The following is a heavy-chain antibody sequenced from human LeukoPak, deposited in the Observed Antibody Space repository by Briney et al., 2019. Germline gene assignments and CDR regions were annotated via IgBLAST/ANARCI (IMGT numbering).Heavy chain of an antibody. D-gene: IGHD3-3*01. Sequence: PTGGSLGLSCAASGFTFTIFGLNWVRQAPGKGPEWVSYIDARSGITYYADSVQGRFTLSRDNARESVFLQMDSLRVDDTAVYYCARTYDFGRGPPGDAFDNWGPGTWVIVSS. CDR1: GFTFTIFG. CDR3: ARTYDFGRGPPGDAFDN. CDR2: IDARSGIT. J-gene: IGHJ3*02. V-gene: IGHV3-48*01.